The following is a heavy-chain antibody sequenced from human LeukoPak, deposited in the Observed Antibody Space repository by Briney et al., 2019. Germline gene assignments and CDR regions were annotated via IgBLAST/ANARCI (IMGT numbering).Heavy chain of an antibody. CDR1: GFTFDDYA. Sequence: GGSLRLSCAASGFTFDDYAMHWVRQAPGKGLEWVSGISWNSGSIGYADSVKGRFTISRDNAKNSLYLQMNSLRAEDTALYYCAKDSGPTVVAADNWFDPWGQGTLVTVPS. D-gene: IGHD2-15*01. CDR2: ISWNSGSI. V-gene: IGHV3-9*01. J-gene: IGHJ5*02. CDR3: AKDSGPTVVAADNWFDP.